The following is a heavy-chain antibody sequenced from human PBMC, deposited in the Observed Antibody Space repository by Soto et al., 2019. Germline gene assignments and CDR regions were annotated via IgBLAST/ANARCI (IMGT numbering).Heavy chain of an antibody. CDR1: GFTFSSYG. Sequence: GGSLRLSCAASGFTFSSYGMHWVRQAPGKGLEWVAVIWYDGSNKYYADSVKGRFTISRDNSKNTLYLQMNSLRAEDTAVYYCARDQEVGHDYMSPLGFDPWGQGTLVTVSS. J-gene: IGHJ5*02. CDR2: IWYDGSNK. D-gene: IGHD4-4*01. V-gene: IGHV3-33*01. CDR3: ARDQEVGHDYMSPLGFDP.